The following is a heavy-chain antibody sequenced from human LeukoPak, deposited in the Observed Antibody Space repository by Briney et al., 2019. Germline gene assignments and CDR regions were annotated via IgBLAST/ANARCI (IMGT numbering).Heavy chain of an antibody. CDR2: ISAYNGNT. Sequence: ASVKVSCKASGYTFTSYDINWVRQATGQGLEWMGWISAYNGNTNYAQKLQGRVTMTTDTSTSTAYIELRSLRSDDTAVYYCARDGYCSGGSCPGLDYWGQGTLVTVSS. CDR1: GYTFTSYD. D-gene: IGHD2-15*01. V-gene: IGHV1-18*01. J-gene: IGHJ4*02. CDR3: ARDGYCSGGSCPGLDY.